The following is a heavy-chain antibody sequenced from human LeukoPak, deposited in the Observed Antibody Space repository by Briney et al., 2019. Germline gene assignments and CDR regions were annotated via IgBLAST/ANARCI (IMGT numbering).Heavy chain of an antibody. Sequence: GGSLRLSFVASGFTFGKYWMSWVRQAPGKGLEWVANIKLDGSEKNYVDSVKGRFTISRDNTKNSPYLQMNSLRVEDTAVFYCARDQYDTWSRRGNFDSWGQGTLVIVPS. J-gene: IGHJ4*02. CDR1: GFTFGKYW. CDR3: ARDQYDTWSRRGNFDS. V-gene: IGHV3-7*03. CDR2: IKLDGSEK. D-gene: IGHD3-3*01.